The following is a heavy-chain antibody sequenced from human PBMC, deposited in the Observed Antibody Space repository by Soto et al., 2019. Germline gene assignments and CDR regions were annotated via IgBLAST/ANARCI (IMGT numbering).Heavy chain of an antibody. Sequence: GGSLRLSCAASGFTFSSYWMSWVRQAPGKGLEWVANIKQDGSEKYYVDSVKGRFTISRDNAKNSLYLQMNSLRAEDTAVYYCARDSVNYYDFWNGYYTGWGQGTLVTASS. J-gene: IGHJ4*02. V-gene: IGHV3-7*01. CDR1: GFTFSSYW. D-gene: IGHD3-3*01. CDR3: ARDSVNYYDFWNGYYTG. CDR2: IKQDGSEK.